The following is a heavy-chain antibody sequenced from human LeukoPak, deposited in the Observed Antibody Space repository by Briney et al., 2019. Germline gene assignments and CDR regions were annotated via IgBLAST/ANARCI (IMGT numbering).Heavy chain of an antibody. Sequence: GGSLRLSCVASGFTFSSYEMNWVRQAPGKGLEWVSYISRSGTTTFYADSVKGRFTISRDNAKNSLYLQMNSLRAEDTAVYYCARWSMATHGYYFDYWGQGTLVTVSS. CDR3: ARWSMATHGYYFDY. J-gene: IGHJ4*02. D-gene: IGHD5-24*01. V-gene: IGHV3-48*03. CDR1: GFTFSSYE. CDR2: ISRSGTTT.